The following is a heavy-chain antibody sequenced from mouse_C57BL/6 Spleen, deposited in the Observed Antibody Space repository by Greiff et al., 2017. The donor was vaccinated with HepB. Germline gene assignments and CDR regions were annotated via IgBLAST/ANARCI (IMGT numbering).Heavy chain of an antibody. CDR2: IDPENGYT. CDR3: TTGYGNGFAY. V-gene: IGHV14-4*01. J-gene: IGHJ3*01. CDR1: GFNIKDDY. D-gene: IGHD2-1*01. Sequence: EVQLQQSGAELVRPGASVKLSCTASGFNIKDDYMHWVKQRPEQGLEWIGWIDPENGYTEYASKFQGKATITADTSSNTAYLQLSSLTSEDTAVYYCTTGYGNGFAYWGQGTLVTVSA.